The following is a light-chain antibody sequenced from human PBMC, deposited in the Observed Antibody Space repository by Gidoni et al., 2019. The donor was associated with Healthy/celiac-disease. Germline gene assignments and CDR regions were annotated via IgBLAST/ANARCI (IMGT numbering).Light chain of an antibody. CDR2: LGS. CDR1: HILLHSNGYNY. Sequence: DAVMTRSPLSLPVTPGEPPSISCRSSHILLHSNGYNYLDWYLQKPGQSPQLLIYLGSNRASGVPDRFSGSGSGTDFTLKISRVEAEDVGVYYCMQDLQTPCTFGQGTKVEIK. J-gene: IGKJ2*02. CDR3: MQDLQTPCT. V-gene: IGKV2-28*01.